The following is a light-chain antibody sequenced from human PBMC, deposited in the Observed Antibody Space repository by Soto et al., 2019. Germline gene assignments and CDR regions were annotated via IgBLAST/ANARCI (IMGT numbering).Light chain of an antibody. J-gene: IGKJ1*01. V-gene: IGKV3-20*01. CDR3: QQYGSSGT. Sequence: PVTLSLSPWERATLSCRASQSVSSSYLAWYQQKPGQAPRLLIYGASNRATGIPDRFSGSGSGTDFTLTISRLEPEDFAVYYCQQYGSSGTFGQGTKVDI. CDR1: QSVSSSY. CDR2: GAS.